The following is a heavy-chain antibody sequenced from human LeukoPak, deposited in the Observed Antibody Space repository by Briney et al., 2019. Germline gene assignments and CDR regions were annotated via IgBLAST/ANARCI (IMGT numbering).Heavy chain of an antibody. D-gene: IGHD2-2*01. CDR3: ARHGWAQYQFDY. J-gene: IGHJ4*02. CDR1: GGSISSSSYY. Sequence: SETLSLTCTVPGGSISSSSYYWGWIRQPPGKGLEWIGSIYYSGSTYYNPSLKSRVTISVDTSKNQFSLKLSSVTAADTAVYYCARHGWAQYQFDYWGQGTLVTVSS. V-gene: IGHV4-39*01. CDR2: IYYSGST.